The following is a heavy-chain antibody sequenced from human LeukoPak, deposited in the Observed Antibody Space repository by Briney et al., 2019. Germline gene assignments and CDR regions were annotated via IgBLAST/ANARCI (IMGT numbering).Heavy chain of an antibody. Sequence: GGSLRLSCAASGFTFSKFGMSWVRQAPGKGLEWVSGISTGGGTTYYADSVKGRFTMSRDNVQSTLYLQMNSLRGEDTAVYYCAKDRDGGSSTWAKGFDYWGQGTLVTVSS. J-gene: IGHJ4*02. CDR2: ISTGGGTT. V-gene: IGHV3-23*01. CDR3: AKDRDGGSSTWAKGFDY. D-gene: IGHD3-16*01. CDR1: GFTFSKFG.